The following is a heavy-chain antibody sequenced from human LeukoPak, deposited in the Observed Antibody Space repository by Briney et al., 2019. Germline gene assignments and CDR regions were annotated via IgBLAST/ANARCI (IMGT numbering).Heavy chain of an antibody. CDR2: ISSNGGST. D-gene: IGHD3-3*01. CDR1: GFTFSRYA. J-gene: IGHJ5*02. CDR3: VKAYYDFWSAYANWFDP. V-gene: IGHV3-64D*09. Sequence: GGSLRLSCSASGFTFSRYAMHWVRQAPGKRLEHVSVISSNGGSTYYADSVKGRFTISRDNSKNTLYLQMSSLRAEDTAVYYCVKAYYDFWSAYANWFDPWGQGTLVTVSS.